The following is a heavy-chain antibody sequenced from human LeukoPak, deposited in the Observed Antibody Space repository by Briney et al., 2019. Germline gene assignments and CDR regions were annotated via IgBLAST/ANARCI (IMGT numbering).Heavy chain of an antibody. CDR2: LYGSASI. CDR3: AREARLASAAGLDV. V-gene: IGHV4-4*07. D-gene: IGHD5-12*01. Sequence: HSETLSLRCTVSGSSISGYYWSWIRQPAGNGLEWIGRLYGSASIKYNPSLRSRLSLSGDTSKNQFSLKLSSVTAADTAVYYCAREARLASAAGLDVWGQGTMVTVS. J-gene: IGHJ6*02. CDR1: GSSISGYY.